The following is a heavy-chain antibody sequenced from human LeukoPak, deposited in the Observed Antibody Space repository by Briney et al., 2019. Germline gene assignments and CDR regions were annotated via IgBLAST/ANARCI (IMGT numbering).Heavy chain of an antibody. V-gene: IGHV3-21*01. Sequence: GGSLGLSCAASGFTLSSYSMNWVRQAPGKGLEWVSSISSSSSYIYYADSVKGRFTISRDNAKNSLYLQMNSLRAEDTAVYYCARDFNYGDNGGGQGTLVTVSS. CDR1: GFTLSSYS. CDR3: ARDFNYGDNG. J-gene: IGHJ4*02. CDR2: ISSSSSYI. D-gene: IGHD4-17*01.